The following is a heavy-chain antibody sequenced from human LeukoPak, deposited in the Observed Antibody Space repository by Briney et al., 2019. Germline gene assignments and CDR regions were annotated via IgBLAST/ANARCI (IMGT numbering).Heavy chain of an antibody. Sequence: PGGSLRLSCAASGFTFSSYEMNWVRQAPGKGLEWASYISSSGSYIYYADSVKGRFTISRDNAKNSLYLQMNSRRAEDTAVYYCARHHIVGATGNWFDPWGQGTLVTVSS. D-gene: IGHD1-26*01. CDR2: ISSSGSYI. J-gene: IGHJ5*02. CDR3: ARHHIVGATGNWFDP. CDR1: GFTFSSYE. V-gene: IGHV3-21*05.